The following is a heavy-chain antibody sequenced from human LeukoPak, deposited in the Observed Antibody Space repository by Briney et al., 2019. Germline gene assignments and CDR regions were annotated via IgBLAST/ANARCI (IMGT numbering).Heavy chain of an antibody. CDR3: AKDRVRLASRPYGMDV. D-gene: IGHD6-6*01. J-gene: IGHJ6*02. V-gene: IGHV3-23*01. Sequence: PGGSLRLSCAASGFIFSSYAMSWVRQAPGKGLEWVLGISGTGGRTYYADSVKGRFTISRDNSKNTLYLQMNSLRADDTAVYYCAKDRVRLASRPYGMDVWGQGTTVTVS. CDR1: GFIFSSYA. CDR2: ISGTGGRT.